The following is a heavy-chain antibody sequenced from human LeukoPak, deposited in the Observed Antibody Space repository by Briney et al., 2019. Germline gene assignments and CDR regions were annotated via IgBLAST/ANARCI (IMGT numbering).Heavy chain of an antibody. CDR1: GFTFGSYA. Sequence: GGSLRLSCAASGFTFGSYAMSWVRQAPGKGLDWVSTITDSGSYTYYADSVKGRFTITRDNSKNTLYLQMNSLRAEDTAVYYCASFIQASSYYYYGMDVWGQGTTVTVSS. J-gene: IGHJ6*02. D-gene: IGHD6-13*01. CDR3: ASFIQASSYYYYGMDV. CDR2: ITDSGSYT. V-gene: IGHV3-23*01.